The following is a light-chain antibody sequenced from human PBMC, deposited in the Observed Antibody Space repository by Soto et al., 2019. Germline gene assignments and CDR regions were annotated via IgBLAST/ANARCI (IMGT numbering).Light chain of an antibody. CDR1: QSVSSSY. Sequence: EIVLTQSPGTLSLSQEERATLSCRASQSVSSSYLAWYQQKPGQAPRLLIYGASSRATGIPDRFSGSGSGTDFTLTISRLEPEDFALYYCQQYGSSPRTLGQGTKVEIK. CDR2: GAS. V-gene: IGKV3-20*01. CDR3: QQYGSSPRT. J-gene: IGKJ1*01.